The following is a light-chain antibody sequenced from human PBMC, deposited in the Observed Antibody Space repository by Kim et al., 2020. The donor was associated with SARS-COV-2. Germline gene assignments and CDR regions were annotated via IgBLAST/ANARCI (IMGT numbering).Light chain of an antibody. V-gene: IGLV10-54*01. J-gene: IGLJ3*02. Sequence: QTATLTCTGNNDNVGFLVTAWLQQHQGHPPKLISYRNLSRPSGISERLSASRSGISASLTITGLQPEDEADYYCSAWDRSLHAWVFGRGTQLTVL. CDR1: NDNVGFLV. CDR2: RNL. CDR3: SAWDRSLHAWV.